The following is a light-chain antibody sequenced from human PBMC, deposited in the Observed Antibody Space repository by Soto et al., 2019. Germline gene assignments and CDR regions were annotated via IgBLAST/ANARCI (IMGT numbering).Light chain of an antibody. CDR3: QQYSSYPGT. CDR2: DAS. J-gene: IGKJ1*01. CDR1: QSSSYW. V-gene: IGKV1-5*01. Sequence: DLQMTHSPSTLSASVGDTVTITCRASQSSSYWLAWYQQKPGKAPKLLIYDASNLESGVPSRFSGSGSGTEFALTISSLQPDDFATYYCQQYSSYPGTFGQGTKVEIK.